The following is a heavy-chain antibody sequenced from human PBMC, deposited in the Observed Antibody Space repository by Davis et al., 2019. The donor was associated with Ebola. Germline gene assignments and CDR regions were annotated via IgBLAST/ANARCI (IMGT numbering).Heavy chain of an antibody. Sequence: ASVQVSCNASGYTFTSYGISWVRQAPGQGLEWMGWISAYNGNTNYAQKLQGRATMTTDTSTSTAYMELRSPRSDDTAVYYCARVTYYERFDPWGQGTLVTVSS. D-gene: IGHD3-22*01. V-gene: IGHV1-18*01. CDR1: GYTFTSYG. CDR3: ARVTYYERFDP. J-gene: IGHJ5*02. CDR2: ISAYNGNT.